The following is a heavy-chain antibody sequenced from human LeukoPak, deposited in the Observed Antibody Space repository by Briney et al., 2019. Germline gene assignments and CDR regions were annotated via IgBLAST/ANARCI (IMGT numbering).Heavy chain of an antibody. J-gene: IGHJ5*02. CDR1: XGXFSXYA. CDR3: ARDRKLAFNWFDP. D-gene: IGHD6-13*01. V-gene: IGHV1-69*04. Sequence: AXXGXFSXYAISWVRQAPGQGLEWMGRIIPILGIANYAQKFQGRVTITADKSTSTAYMELSSLRSEDTAVYYCARDRKLAFNWFDPWGQGTLVTVSS. CDR2: IIPILGIA.